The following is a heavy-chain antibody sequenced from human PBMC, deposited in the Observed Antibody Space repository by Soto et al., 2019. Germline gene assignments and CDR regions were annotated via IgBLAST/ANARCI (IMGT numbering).Heavy chain of an antibody. J-gene: IGHJ4*02. CDR2: MNPNSGNT. V-gene: IGHV1-8*01. CDR1: GYTFTSSG. Sequence: VSSVKVVSRAPGYTFTSSGLDWARQATGEGLEWMGWMNPNSGNTGYAQKFQGRVTMTRNTSISTAYMELSSLRSEDTAVYYCAVGFPQDYWGQGPLVTV. CDR3: AVGFPQDY. D-gene: IGHD6-25*01.